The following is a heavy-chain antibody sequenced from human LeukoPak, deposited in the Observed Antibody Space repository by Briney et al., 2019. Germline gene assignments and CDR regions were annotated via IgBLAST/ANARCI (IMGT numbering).Heavy chain of an antibody. CDR3: ARGPRRSSGWYDY. D-gene: IGHD6-19*01. V-gene: IGHV1-2*06. J-gene: IGHJ4*02. CDR2: INPNSGGT. CDR1: GYTFTGYY. Sequence: ASVKVSCKASGYTFTGYYMHWVRQAPGQGLEWMGRINPNSGGTNYAQKFQGRVTMTRDTSISTAYMELGRLRSYDTAVHHCARGPRRSSGWYDYWGQGPLVTVSS.